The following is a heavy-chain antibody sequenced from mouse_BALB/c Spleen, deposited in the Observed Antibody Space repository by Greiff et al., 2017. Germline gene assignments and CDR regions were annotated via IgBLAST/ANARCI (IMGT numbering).Heavy chain of an antibody. V-gene: IGHV3-6*02. Sequence: ESGPGLVKPSQSLSLTCSVTGYSITSGYYWNWIRQFPGNKLEWMGYISYDGSNNYNPSLKNRISITRDTSKHQFFLKLNSVTTEDTATYYCAREGNPAWFAYWGQGTLVTVSA. CDR1: GYSITSGYY. J-gene: IGHJ3*01. D-gene: IGHD2-1*01. CDR2: ISYDGSN. CDR3: AREGNPAWFAY.